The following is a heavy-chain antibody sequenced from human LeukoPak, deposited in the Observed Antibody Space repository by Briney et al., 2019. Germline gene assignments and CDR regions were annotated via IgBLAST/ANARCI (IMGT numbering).Heavy chain of an antibody. D-gene: IGHD3-10*01. CDR1: GGSISSSNW. CDR3: ATMVRGVIASYFDY. Sequence: SGTLSLTCAVSGGSISSSNWWSWVRQPPGKGLEWIGEIYHSGSTNYNPSFKSRVTISVDKSKNQFSLKLSSVTAADTAVYYCATMVRGVIASYFDYWGQGTLVTVSS. CDR2: IYHSGST. V-gene: IGHV4-4*02. J-gene: IGHJ4*02.